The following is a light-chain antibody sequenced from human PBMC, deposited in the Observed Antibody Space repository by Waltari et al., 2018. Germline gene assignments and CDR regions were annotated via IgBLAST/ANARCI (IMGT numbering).Light chain of an antibody. Sequence: EIVLTQSPGTLSLSPGERAAPSCRASQSVTSSYLAWYQRKPGQAPRLLIYGASSRATGVPDRFGGSGSGTDFTLTISRLEPEDFAVYYCQQYGSSPLTFGGGTKVEIK. J-gene: IGKJ4*01. CDR2: GAS. CDR3: QQYGSSPLT. CDR1: QSVTSSY. V-gene: IGKV3-20*01.